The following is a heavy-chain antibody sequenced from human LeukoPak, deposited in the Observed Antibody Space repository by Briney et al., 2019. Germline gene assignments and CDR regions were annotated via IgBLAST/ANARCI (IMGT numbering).Heavy chain of an antibody. CDR1: GFTFSIYA. V-gene: IGHV3-23*01. Sequence: PGGSLRLSCAASGFTFSIYAVSWVRQAPGKGPEWVSGISGSSSSTYFSGSVKGRFTISRDNSKNTLSLQMNSLRAEDTAVYYCAKGGGIAAPGGDFDYWGQGTLVTVSS. CDR2: ISGSSSST. J-gene: IGHJ4*02. CDR3: AKGGGIAAPGGDFDY. D-gene: IGHD6-13*01.